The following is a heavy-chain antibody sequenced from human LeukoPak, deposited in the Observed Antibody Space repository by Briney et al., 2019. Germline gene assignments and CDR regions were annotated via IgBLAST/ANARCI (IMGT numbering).Heavy chain of an antibody. V-gene: IGHV3-21*01. D-gene: IGHD1-1*01. J-gene: IGHJ4*02. CDR1: GFTFSNYT. CDR2: ISSSSSNI. Sequence: GGSLRLSCAASGFTFSNYTMNWVRQAPGKGLEWVSSISSSSSNIYYADSVKGRFTISRDNAKNSLYLQMNSLRVEDTAVYYCARCTTGRTFGSLREIKRSREIDYWGQGTLVTVSS. CDR3: ARCTTGRTFGSLREIKRSREIDY.